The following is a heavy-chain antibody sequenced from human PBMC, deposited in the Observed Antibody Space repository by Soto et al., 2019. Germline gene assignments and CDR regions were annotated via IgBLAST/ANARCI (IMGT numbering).Heavy chain of an antibody. Sequence: EVQLVESGGGLVQPGGSLRLSCAASGFTFTNYWVHWVRQAPGKGLVWVSRINRDGSTTNYADSVKGRFTISRDNAKNTLYLKMNSLRAEDTAVYYCARGIYNNYGMDVWGQGTTVTVSS. CDR3: ARGIYNNYGMDV. CDR2: INRDGSTT. V-gene: IGHV3-74*01. J-gene: IGHJ6*02. CDR1: GFTFTNYW.